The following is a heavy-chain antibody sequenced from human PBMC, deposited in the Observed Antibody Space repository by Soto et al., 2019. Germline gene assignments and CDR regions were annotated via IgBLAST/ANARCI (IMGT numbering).Heavy chain of an antibody. CDR1: GFTFSSYG. J-gene: IGHJ4*02. D-gene: IGHD2-21*02. CDR2: ISYDGSNK. Sequence: SLRLSCAASGFTFSSYGMHWVRQARGKGLEWVAVISYDGSNKYYADSVKGRFTISRDNSKNTLYLQMNSLGAEDTAVYYCAMSYCGSDCLDYFDYWGQGTLVTVSS. V-gene: IGHV3-30*03. CDR3: AMSYCGSDCLDYFDY.